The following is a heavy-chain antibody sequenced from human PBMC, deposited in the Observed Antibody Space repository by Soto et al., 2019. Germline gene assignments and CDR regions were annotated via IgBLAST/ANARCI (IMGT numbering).Heavy chain of an antibody. CDR1: GFTFSSYW. V-gene: IGHV3-74*01. CDR3: DYYYYGMDV. J-gene: IGHJ6*02. CDR2: INSDGSST. D-gene: IGHD3-10*01. Sequence: GGSLRLSCAASGFTFSSYWMHWVRQAPGKGLVWVSRINSDGSSTYYADSVKGRFTISRDNSKNTLYLQMNSLRAEDTAVYYCDYYYYGMDVWGQGTTVTVSS.